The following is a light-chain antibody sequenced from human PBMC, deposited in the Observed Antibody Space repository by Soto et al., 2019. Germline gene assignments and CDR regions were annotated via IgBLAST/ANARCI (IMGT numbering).Light chain of an antibody. CDR1: SSDVGGYNS. CDR2: DVS. Sequence: QSALTQPASVSGSPGQSITISCSGTSSDVGGYNSVSWYQQHPGKVPKLMIYDVSNRPSGVSNRFSGSKSGNTASLTISGFQAEDEADYYCSSYTSTSTLVFGGGTKLTVL. CDR3: SSYTSTSTLV. J-gene: IGLJ2*01. V-gene: IGLV2-14*01.